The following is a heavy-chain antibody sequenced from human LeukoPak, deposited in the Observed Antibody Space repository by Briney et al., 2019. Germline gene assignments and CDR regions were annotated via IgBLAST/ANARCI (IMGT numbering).Heavy chain of an antibody. CDR3: ARVIGNWNYLNWFDP. Sequence: ASVKVSCKASGGTFTSYGISWVRQAPGQGVEWMGRISAYNGNTNYAQKLQGRVTMTTDTSTSTAYMELRSLRSDDTAVYYCARVIGNWNYLNWFDPWGQGTLVTVSS. D-gene: IGHD1-7*01. CDR2: ISAYNGNT. J-gene: IGHJ5*02. CDR1: GGTFTSYG. V-gene: IGHV1-18*01.